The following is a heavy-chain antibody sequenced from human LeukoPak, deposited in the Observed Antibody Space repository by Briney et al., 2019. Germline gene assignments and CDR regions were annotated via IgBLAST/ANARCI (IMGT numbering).Heavy chain of an antibody. D-gene: IGHD4-17*01. CDR2: IYPGDSDT. Sequence: GASLQISCKGSGYSFTSYWIGWVRQLPGKGLEWMGIIYPGDSDTRYSPSFQGQVTISADKSISTAYLQWSSLKASDTAMYYCARRGSYGDYGYGYWGQGTLVTVSS. V-gene: IGHV5-51*01. J-gene: IGHJ4*02. CDR1: GYSFTSYW. CDR3: ARRGSYGDYGYGY.